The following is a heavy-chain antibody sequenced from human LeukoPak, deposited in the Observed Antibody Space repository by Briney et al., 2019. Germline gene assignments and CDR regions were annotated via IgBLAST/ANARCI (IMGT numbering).Heavy chain of an antibody. CDR1: GFTFSSYS. D-gene: IGHD6-13*01. V-gene: IGHV3-7*01. CDR2: IKQDGSEK. J-gene: IGHJ4*02. Sequence: PGGSLRLSCAASGFTFSSYSMNWVRQAPGKGLEWVANIKQDGSEKYYVDSVKGRFTISRDNAKNSLYLQMNSLRAEDTAVYYCARDRRFWAAAAQFDYWGQGTLVTVSS. CDR3: ARDRRFWAAAAQFDY.